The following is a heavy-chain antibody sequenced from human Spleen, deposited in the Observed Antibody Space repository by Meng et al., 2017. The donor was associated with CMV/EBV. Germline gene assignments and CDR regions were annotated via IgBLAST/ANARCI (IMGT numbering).Heavy chain of an antibody. Sequence: GGSLRLSCAASGFTFDDYAMHWVRQAPGKGLEWVSGISWNSGSIGYADSVKGRFTISRDNAKNSLYLQMNSLRAEDTAVYYCAKDGLGIRFLEWLPYFDYWGQGTLVTVSS. CDR1: GFTFDDYA. D-gene: IGHD3-3*01. CDR2: ISWNSGSI. CDR3: AKDGLGIRFLEWLPYFDY. J-gene: IGHJ4*02. V-gene: IGHV3-9*01.